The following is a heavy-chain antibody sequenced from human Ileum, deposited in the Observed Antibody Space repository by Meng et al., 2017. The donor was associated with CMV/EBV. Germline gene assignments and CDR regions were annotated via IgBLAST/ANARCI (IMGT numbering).Heavy chain of an antibody. Sequence: SETLSLTCTVSGGSVSSGDYYWSWIRQPPGKGLEWIGYIYYSGSTYYNPSLKSRVTISVDTSKNQFSLKLSSVTAADTAVYYCARERSGGMDVWGQGTTVTVSS. CDR3: ARERSGGMDV. CDR2: IYYSGST. D-gene: IGHD1-14*01. V-gene: IGHV4-30-4*08. CDR1: GGSVSSGDYY. J-gene: IGHJ6*02.